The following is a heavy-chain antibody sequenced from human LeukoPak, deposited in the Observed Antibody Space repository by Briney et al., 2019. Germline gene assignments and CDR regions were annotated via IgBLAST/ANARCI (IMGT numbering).Heavy chain of an antibody. V-gene: IGHV6-1*01. CDR1: GDSVSSNSAA. CDR3: ARGTATAYYPINWFDP. J-gene: IGHJ5*02. Sequence: PSQTLSLTCAISGDSVSSNSAAWNWIRQSPSRGLEWLGRTYYGSKWYNDYAVSVKSRITINPDTSKNQFSLQLNSVTPEDTAVYYCARGTATAYYPINWFDPWGQGTLVTVSS. D-gene: IGHD1-26*01. CDR2: TYYGSKWYN.